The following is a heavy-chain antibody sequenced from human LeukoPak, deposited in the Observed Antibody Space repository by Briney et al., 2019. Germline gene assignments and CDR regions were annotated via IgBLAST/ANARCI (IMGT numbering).Heavy chain of an antibody. CDR3: ARGPIPDY. D-gene: IGHD2-2*02. CDR1: GFTFSDYG. Sequence: AGGSLRLSCAASGFTFSDYGMHWVRQAPGKGLEWVAFIRHDGSNTYYADSVRGRFTISRDNSKNTLYLQMNSLRAEDTAVYYCARGPIPDYWGQGTLVAVSS. J-gene: IGHJ4*02. CDR2: IRHDGSNT. V-gene: IGHV3-30*02.